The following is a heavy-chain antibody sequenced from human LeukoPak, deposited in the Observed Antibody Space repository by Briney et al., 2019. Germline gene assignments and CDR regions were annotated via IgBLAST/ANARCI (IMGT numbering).Heavy chain of an antibody. D-gene: IGHD3-22*01. J-gene: IGHJ4*02. CDR1: GFTFSSYA. CDR3: ARGVIYYYDSSGYYPPIDY. Sequence: PGGSLRLSCAASGFTFSSYAMHWVRQAPAKGLERVAVISYDGSNKYYADSVKGRFTISRDNSKNTLYLQMNSLRAEDTAVYYCARGVIYYYDSSGYYPPIDYWGQGTLVTVSS. CDR2: ISYDGSNK. V-gene: IGHV3-30*04.